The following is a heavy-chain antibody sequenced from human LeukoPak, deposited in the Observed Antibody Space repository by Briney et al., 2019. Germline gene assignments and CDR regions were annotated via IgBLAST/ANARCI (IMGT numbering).Heavy chain of an antibody. CDR1: GGSFSGYY. CDR3: ARTNNVFYYFDY. V-gene: IGHV4-34*01. J-gene: IGHJ4*02. Sequence: SETLSLTCAVYGGSFSGYYWGWIRQPPGKGLEWIGEINHSGSTNYNPSLKSRVTTSVDTSKNQFSLHLSSVTAADTAAYYCARTNNVFYYFDYWGQGTLVTVSS. D-gene: IGHD1/OR15-1a*01. CDR2: INHSGST.